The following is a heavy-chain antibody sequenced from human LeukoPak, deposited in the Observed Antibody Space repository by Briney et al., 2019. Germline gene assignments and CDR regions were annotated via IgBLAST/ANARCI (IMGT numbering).Heavy chain of an antibody. CDR2: IYYSGST. V-gene: IGHV4-39*07. CDR3: ARGVQLWSDYYDY. J-gene: IGHJ4*02. Sequence: SETLSLTCAVSGGSISSSSYYWGWIRQPPGKGLEWIGSIYYSGSTYYNPSLKSRVTISVDTSKNQFSLKLSSVTAADTAVYYCARGVQLWSDYYDYWGQGTLVTVSS. CDR1: GGSISSSSYY. D-gene: IGHD5-18*01.